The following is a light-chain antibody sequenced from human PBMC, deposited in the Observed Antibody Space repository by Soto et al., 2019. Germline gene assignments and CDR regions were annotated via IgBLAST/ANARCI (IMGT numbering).Light chain of an antibody. CDR2: GAS. CDR1: QSVSNND. CDR3: QQYGSSPT. Sequence: IALTQPPRNQSKSPVERATLSCRASQSVSNNDLAWYQQKPGQAPRRLIYGASSRATGIPDRFSGSGSGTDFTLTISRLADDDFAVYCCQQYGSSPTFGEGTRLEIK. J-gene: IGKJ5*01. V-gene: IGKV3-20*01.